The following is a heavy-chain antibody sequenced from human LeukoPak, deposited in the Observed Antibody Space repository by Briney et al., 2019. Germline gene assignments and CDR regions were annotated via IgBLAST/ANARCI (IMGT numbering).Heavy chain of an antibody. D-gene: IGHD3-10*01. J-gene: IGHJ3*02. CDR1: GYTFTSYD. V-gene: IGHV1-18*01. CDR2: ISAYNGNT. Sequence: GASVKVSCKASGYTFTSYDINWVRQATGQGLEWMGWISAYNGNTNYAQKLQGRVTMTTDTSTSTAYMELRSLRSDDTAVYYCARPLRTGYGEDAFDMWGQGTMVTVSS. CDR3: ARPLRTGYGEDAFDM.